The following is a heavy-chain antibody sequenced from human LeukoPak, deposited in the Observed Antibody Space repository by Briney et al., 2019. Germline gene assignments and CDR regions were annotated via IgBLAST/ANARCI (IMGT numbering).Heavy chain of an antibody. CDR3: ARSGKSAYILDY. CDR2: IYYTGST. V-gene: IGHV4-59*01. Sequence: TSETLSLTCTVSGGSISSYYWSWIRQPPGKGLEWIGYIYYTGSTNYNPSLKSRVTISVDTSKNQLSLKLSSVTAADTAVYYCARSGKSAYILDYWGQGTLVTVSS. CDR1: GGSISSYY. D-gene: IGHD3-16*01. J-gene: IGHJ4*02.